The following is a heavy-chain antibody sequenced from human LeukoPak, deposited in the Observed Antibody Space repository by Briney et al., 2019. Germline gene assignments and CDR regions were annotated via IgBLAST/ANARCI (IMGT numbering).Heavy chain of an antibody. CDR2: ISAYNGNT. D-gene: IGHD2-2*01. Sequence: ASVKVSCKASGYTFTSYGISWVRQAPGQGLEWMGWISAYNGNTNYAQKFQGRVTITADESTSTAYMELSSLRSEDTAVYYCARVPYLLNCSSTSCLHYYYYYYGMDVWGQGITVTVSS. V-gene: IGHV1-18*01. CDR3: ARVPYLLNCSSTSCLHYYYYYYGMDV. CDR1: GYTFTSYG. J-gene: IGHJ6*02.